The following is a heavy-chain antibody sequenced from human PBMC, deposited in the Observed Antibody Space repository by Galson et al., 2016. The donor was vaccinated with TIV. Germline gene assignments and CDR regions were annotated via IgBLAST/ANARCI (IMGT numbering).Heavy chain of an antibody. D-gene: IGHD5-24*01. CDR1: GFTFSNFG. CDR3: AKDGDDNSFVHLFYYYMDV. Sequence: SLRLSCATSGFTFSNFGMHWVRQAPGKGLEWVAFIRYDRSSKYFADSVKGRFTISRDNSKNTLYLQMNSLRAEDTAVFYCAKDGDDNSFVHLFYYYMDVWGKGTTVTVSS. CDR2: IRYDRSSK. J-gene: IGHJ6*03. V-gene: IGHV3-30*02.